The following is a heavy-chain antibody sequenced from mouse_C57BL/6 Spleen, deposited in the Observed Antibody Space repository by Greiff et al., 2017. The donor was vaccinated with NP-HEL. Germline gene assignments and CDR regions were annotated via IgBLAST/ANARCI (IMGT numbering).Heavy chain of an antibody. CDR2: IYPGSGST. D-gene: IGHD1-1*01. Sequence: QVQLQQSGAELVKPGASVKMSCKASGYTFTSYWITWVKQRPGQGLEWIGDIYPGSGSTNYNEKFKSKATLTVATSSSPAYMQLSSLTSEDAAVYDCARSDCSSPSYGYFDVWGTGTTVTVSS. CDR3: ARSDCSSPSYGYFDV. CDR1: GYTFTSYW. J-gene: IGHJ1*03. V-gene: IGHV1-55*01.